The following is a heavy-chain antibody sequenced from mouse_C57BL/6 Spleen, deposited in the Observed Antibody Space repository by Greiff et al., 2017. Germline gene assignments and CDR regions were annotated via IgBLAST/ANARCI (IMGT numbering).Heavy chain of an antibody. CDR1: GFTFSSYA. CDR2: ISSGGDYI. J-gene: IGHJ2*01. V-gene: IGHV5-9-1*02. CDR3: TREGLTGTLDY. D-gene: IGHD4-1*01. Sequence: EVQLVESGEGLVKPGGSLKLSCAASGFTFSSYAMSWVRQTPEKRLEWVAYISSGGDYIYYADTVKGRFTIARDNARNTLYLQMSSLKSEDTAMYYCTREGLTGTLDYWGQGTTLTVSS.